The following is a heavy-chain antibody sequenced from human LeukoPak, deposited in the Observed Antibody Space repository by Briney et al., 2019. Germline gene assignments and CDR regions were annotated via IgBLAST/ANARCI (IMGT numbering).Heavy chain of an antibody. CDR2: ISYDGSNK. Sequence: GRSLRLSCAASGFTFSSYAMHRVRQAPGKGLEWVAVISYDGSNKYYADSVKGRFTISRDNSKNTLYLQMNSLRAEDTAVYYCAPTKYSSGWPFDYWGQGTLVTVSS. D-gene: IGHD6-19*01. CDR1: GFTFSSYA. V-gene: IGHV3-30-3*01. J-gene: IGHJ4*02. CDR3: APTKYSSGWPFDY.